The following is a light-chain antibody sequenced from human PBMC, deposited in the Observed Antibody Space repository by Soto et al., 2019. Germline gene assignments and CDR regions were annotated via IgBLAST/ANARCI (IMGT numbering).Light chain of an antibody. J-gene: IGLJ1*01. V-gene: IGLV2-14*01. Sequence: QSALTQPASVSGSPGQSITISCTGTSSDIGAYDYVSWYQQYPGRVPKLLIHEVTNRPSGVSDRFSGSKSGNTAFLTISGLQTEDEADYYCSSHAGSSAFYVFGTGTKLTVL. CDR1: SSDIGAYDY. CDR3: SSHAGSSAFYV. CDR2: EVT.